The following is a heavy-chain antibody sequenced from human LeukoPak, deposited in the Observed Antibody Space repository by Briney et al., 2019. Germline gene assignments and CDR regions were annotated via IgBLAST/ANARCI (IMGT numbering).Heavy chain of an antibody. CDR1: GGTFSSYA. V-gene: IGHV1-69*13. CDR2: IIPIFGTA. CDR3: ARDREEKYQLPKAVAVFLGFDP. Sequence: ASVKVSCKASGGTFSSYAISWVRQAPGQGLEWMGGIIPIFGTANYAQKFQGRVTITADESTSTAYMDLSSLRSEDTAVYYCARDREEKYQLPKAVAVFLGFDPWGQGTLVTVSS. J-gene: IGHJ5*02. D-gene: IGHD2-2*01.